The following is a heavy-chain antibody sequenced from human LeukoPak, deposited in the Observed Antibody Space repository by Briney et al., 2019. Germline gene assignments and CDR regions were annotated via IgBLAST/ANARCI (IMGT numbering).Heavy chain of an antibody. CDR1: GGSFSGYY. CDR2: INHSGST. CDR3: ARSQGSWFDP. Sequence: SETLSLTCAVYGGSFSGYYWSWIRQPPGKGLEWIGEINHSGSTNYNPSLKSRVTISVDTSKNQFSLKLSSVTAADTAVYYCARSQGSWFDPWGQGTLVTVSS. J-gene: IGHJ5*02. V-gene: IGHV4-34*01.